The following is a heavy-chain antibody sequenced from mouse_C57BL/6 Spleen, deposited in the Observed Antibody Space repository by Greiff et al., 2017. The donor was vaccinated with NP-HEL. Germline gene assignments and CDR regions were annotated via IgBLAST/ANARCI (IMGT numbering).Heavy chain of an antibody. CDR3: AREDDYDGYFDV. CDR2: IYPGDGDT. CDR1: GYAFSSSW. D-gene: IGHD2-4*01. J-gene: IGHJ1*03. Sequence: VQGVESGPELVKPGASVKISCKASGYAFSSSWMNWVKQRPGKGLEWIGRIYPGDGDTNYNGKFKGKATLTADKSSSTAYMQLSSLTSEDSAVYFCAREDDYDGYFDVWGTGTTVTVSS. V-gene: IGHV1-82*01.